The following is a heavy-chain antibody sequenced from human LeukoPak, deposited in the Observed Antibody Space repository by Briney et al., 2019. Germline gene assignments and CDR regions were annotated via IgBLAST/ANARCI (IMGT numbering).Heavy chain of an antibody. V-gene: IGHV3-21*04. CDR1: GFTFSSYS. CDR2: ISSSSSYI. J-gene: IGHJ4*02. D-gene: IGHD2-15*01. Sequence: GGSLRLSCAASGFTFSSYSMNWVRQAPGKGLEWVSSISSSSSYIYYAGSVKGRFTISRDNPKNTLYLQMNSLRAEDTAVYFCAKRGVVIRVILVGFHKEAYYFDSWGQGALVTVSS. CDR3: AKRGVVIRVILVGFHKEAYYFDS.